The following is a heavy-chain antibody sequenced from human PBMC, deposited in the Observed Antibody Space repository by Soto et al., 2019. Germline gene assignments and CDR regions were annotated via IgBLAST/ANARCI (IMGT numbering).Heavy chain of an antibody. Sequence: GGSLRLSCAASGFTFSSYAMHWVRQAPGKGLEYVSAISSNGGSTYYANSVKGRFTISRDNSKNTLYLQMGSLRAEDMAVYYCARVGGSGSYLTNYYYYYMDVWGKGTTVTVSS. CDR1: GFTFSSYA. D-gene: IGHD3-10*01. CDR3: ARVGGSGSYLTNYYYYYMDV. J-gene: IGHJ6*03. CDR2: ISSNGGST. V-gene: IGHV3-64*01.